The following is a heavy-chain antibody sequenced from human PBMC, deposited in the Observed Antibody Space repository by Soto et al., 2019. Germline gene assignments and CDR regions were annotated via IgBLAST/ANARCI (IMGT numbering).Heavy chain of an antibody. CDR2: ISYDGSNK. J-gene: IGHJ3*02. Sequence: VQLVESGGGVVQPGRSLRLSCAASGFTFSSYGMHWVRQAPGKGLEWVAVISYDGSNKYYADSVKGRFTISRDNSKNTLYLQMNSLRAEDTAVYYCAKPHDYGDYLWSDAFDIWGQGTMVTVSS. CDR3: AKPHDYGDYLWSDAFDI. D-gene: IGHD4-17*01. CDR1: GFTFSSYG. V-gene: IGHV3-30*18.